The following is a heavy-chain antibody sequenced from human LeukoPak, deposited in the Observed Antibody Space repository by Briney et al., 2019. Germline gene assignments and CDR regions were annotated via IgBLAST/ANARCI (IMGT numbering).Heavy chain of an antibody. J-gene: IGHJ4*02. V-gene: IGHV3-53*01. Sequence: GGSLRLSCEVFGFTVSPNYMSWVRQAPGKGLEWVSVIYRGGSTYYADSVRDRFIISRDNSKNTLYLQMNSLRAEDTAVYYCASASCSGSSCYSGYFDYWGQGTLVTVSS. CDR1: GFTVSPNY. D-gene: IGHD2-15*01. CDR2: IYRGGST. CDR3: ASASCSGSSCYSGYFDY.